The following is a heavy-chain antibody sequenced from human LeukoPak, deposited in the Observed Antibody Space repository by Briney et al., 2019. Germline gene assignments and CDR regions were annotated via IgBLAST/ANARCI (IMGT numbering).Heavy chain of an antibody. J-gene: IGHJ3*02. D-gene: IGHD4-17*01. V-gene: IGHV4-31*03. CDR1: GGSISSGAYY. CDR3: AREGTTVTTKNAFDI. CDR2: GYFRGNT. Sequence: PSQTLSLTCTVSGGSISSGAYYWSWIRQVPGKGLEWIGYGYFRGNTFYNPSLKGRVTISVDTSNNHFSLQLTSVTAADTAVYYCAREGTTVTTKNAFDIWGQGTMVTVSS.